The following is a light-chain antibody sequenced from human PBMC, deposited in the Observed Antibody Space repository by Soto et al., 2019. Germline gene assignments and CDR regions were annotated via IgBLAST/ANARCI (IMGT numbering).Light chain of an antibody. CDR1: QSVLSSSNKKNF. Sequence: DIVMSQSPDSLAVSLGERATINCKSSQSVLSSSNKKNFLAWYQQTPGQPPKLLISWASTREFGVPDRFSGSGSGTDVPLTSSSLQAEDVATYYCQQYYAATLTFGGGTKVEIK. CDR2: WAS. J-gene: IGKJ4*01. V-gene: IGKV4-1*01. CDR3: QQYYAATLT.